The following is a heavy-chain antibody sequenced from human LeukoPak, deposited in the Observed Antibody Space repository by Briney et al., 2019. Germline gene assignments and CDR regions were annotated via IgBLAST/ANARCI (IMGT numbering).Heavy chain of an antibody. J-gene: IGHJ4*02. V-gene: IGHV4-39*07. CDR3: ARERTLVGFFDY. Sequence: SETLSLTCAVSGGSISSTSHFWAWIRQPPGKGLEWIGSIYYSGSTYYNPSLKSRVTISVDTSKNQFSLKLSSVTAADTAVYYCARERTLVGFFDYWGQGTLVTVSS. D-gene: IGHD4/OR15-4a*01. CDR1: GGSISSTSHF. CDR2: IYYSGST.